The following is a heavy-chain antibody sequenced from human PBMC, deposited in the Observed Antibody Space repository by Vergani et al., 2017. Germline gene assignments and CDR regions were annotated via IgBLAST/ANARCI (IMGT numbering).Heavy chain of an antibody. CDR2: INPSGGST. D-gene: IGHD5-18*01. Sequence: QVQLVQSGAEVKKPGASVKVSCKASGYTFTSYYMHWVRQAPGQGLEWMGIINPSGGSTSYAQKFQGRVTMTTDASSATVYMELSSLRSDDTADYYCVRSPYSPGYLYYLDYWGQGTLVIVSS. CDR3: VRSPYSPGYLYYLDY. J-gene: IGHJ4*02. V-gene: IGHV1-46*03. CDR1: GYTFTSYY.